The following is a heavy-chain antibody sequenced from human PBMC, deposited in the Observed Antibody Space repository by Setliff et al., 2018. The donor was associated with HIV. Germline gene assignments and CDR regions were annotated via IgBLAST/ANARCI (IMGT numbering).Heavy chain of an antibody. J-gene: IGHJ5*02. CDR1: GGSITFYY. CDR3: ARSWEYRVITFGGVPTRWFDP. D-gene: IGHD3-16*01. CDR2: IYYSGST. V-gene: IGHV4-59*08. Sequence: PSETLSLTCTVSGGSITFYYWSWIRQPPGKRLEYIGYIYYSGSTSYNPSLKSRVTISVDTSKNQFSLRLSSVTAADTAVYYCARSWEYRVITFGGVPTRWFDPWGQGTLVTVSS.